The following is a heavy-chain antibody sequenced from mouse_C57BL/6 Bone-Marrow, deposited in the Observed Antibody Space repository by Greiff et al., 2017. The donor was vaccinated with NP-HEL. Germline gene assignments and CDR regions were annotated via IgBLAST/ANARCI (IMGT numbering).Heavy chain of an antibody. CDR3: ARKAYYGRSYEFAY. CDR1: GYTFTTYW. CDR2: IDPSDSYT. J-gene: IGHJ3*01. Sequence: QVQLQQPGAELVKPGASVKLSCKASGYTFTTYWMQWVTQRPGQGLEWIGEIDPSDSYTNYNQKFKGKATLTVDTSSSTAYMQLSSLTSEDSAVYYCARKAYYGRSYEFAYWGQGTLVTVSA. D-gene: IGHD1-1*01. V-gene: IGHV1-50*01.